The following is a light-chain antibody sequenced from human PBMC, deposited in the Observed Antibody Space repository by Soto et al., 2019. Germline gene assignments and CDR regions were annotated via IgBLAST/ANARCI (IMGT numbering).Light chain of an antibody. CDR2: AAS. CDR1: QSVSSN. J-gene: IGKJ1*01. Sequence: EIEMTQSPASLSVSPGERATLSCRASQSVSSNLAWYQQKPGQAPKLLIYAASSLPTGIPARFSGSGSGTEFTLTISSLQSEDFAVYYCQQYYSTPWTFGQGTKVEIK. CDR3: QQYYSTPWT. V-gene: IGKV3-15*01.